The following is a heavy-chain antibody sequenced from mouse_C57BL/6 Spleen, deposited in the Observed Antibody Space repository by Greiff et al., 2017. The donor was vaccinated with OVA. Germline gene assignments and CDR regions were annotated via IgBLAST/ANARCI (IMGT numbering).Heavy chain of an antibody. Sequence: EVMLVESEGGLVQPGSSMKLSCTASGFTFSDYYMAWVRQVPEKGLEWVANINYDGSSTYYLDSLKSRFIISRDNAKNILYLQMSSLKSEDTATYYCARAYGYDGLYYFDYWGQGTTLTVSS. CDR1: GFTFSDYY. CDR3: ARAYGYDGLYYFDY. J-gene: IGHJ2*01. V-gene: IGHV5-16*01. CDR2: INYDGSST. D-gene: IGHD2-2*01.